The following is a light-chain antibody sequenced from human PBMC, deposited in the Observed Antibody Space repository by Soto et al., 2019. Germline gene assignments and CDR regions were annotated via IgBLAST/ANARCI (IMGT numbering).Light chain of an antibody. CDR2: DAS. J-gene: IGKJ5*01. Sequence: EIVLTQSPGTLSLSPGERATLSCRASQSVSNNYLAWYQQKPGQAPRLLISDASNRATGIPARFSGSGSGTDFTLTISSLEPEDFAVYYCQQRSNWPITFGQGTRLEVK. V-gene: IGKV3-11*01. CDR3: QQRSNWPIT. CDR1: QSVSNNY.